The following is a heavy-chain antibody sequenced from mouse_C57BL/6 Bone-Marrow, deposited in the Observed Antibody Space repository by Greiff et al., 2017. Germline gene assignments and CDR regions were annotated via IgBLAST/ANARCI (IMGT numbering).Heavy chain of an antibody. Sequence: EVKVVESGGDLVKPGGSLKLSCAASGFTFSSYGMSWVRQTPDKRLEWVATISSGGSYTYYPDSVKGRFTISRDNAKNTLYLQMSSLKSEDTAMYYCARHGDYEGHAMDYWGQGTSVTVSS. J-gene: IGHJ4*01. D-gene: IGHD2-4*01. CDR1: GFTFSSYG. CDR2: ISSGGSYT. V-gene: IGHV5-6*01. CDR3: ARHGDYEGHAMDY.